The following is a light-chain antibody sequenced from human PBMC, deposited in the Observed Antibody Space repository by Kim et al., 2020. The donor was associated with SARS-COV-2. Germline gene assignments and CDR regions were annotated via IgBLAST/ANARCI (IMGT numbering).Light chain of an antibody. J-gene: IGLJ2*01. Sequence: GQKVPISCSGTHSNIEINYVYWYQHLPGTAPKLVIFDDYRRPSGIPDRFSASKSGTSATLDISGLQSGDEADYYCGAWDNSLSVAVLGGGTQLTVL. CDR2: DDY. V-gene: IGLV1-51*01. CDR3: GAWDNSLSVAV. CDR1: HSNIEINY.